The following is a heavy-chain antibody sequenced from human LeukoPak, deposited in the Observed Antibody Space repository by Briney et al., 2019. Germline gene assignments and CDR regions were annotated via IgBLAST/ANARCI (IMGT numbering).Heavy chain of an antibody. CDR3: ARDGLANYYDSSGYYVTDAFDI. D-gene: IGHD3-22*01. CDR1: GYTFTSHF. J-gene: IGHJ3*02. V-gene: IGHV1-46*01. CDR2: INPRGGST. Sequence: ASVKVSCKASGYTFTSHFMHWVRQAPGQGLEWMGIINPRGGSTSYTQKFQGRVTMTRDTSISTAYTELSRLRSDDTAVYYCARDGLANYYDSSGYYVTDAFDIWGQGTMVTVSS.